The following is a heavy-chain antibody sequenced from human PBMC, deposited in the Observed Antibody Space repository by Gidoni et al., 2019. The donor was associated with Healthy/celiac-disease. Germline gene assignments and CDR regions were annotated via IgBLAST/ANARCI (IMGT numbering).Heavy chain of an antibody. Sequence: EVQLVESGGGLVKPGGSLRLSCAASGFTFSSYSMNWVRQAPGKGLGWFSYSSSSSSYIYYADSVKGRFTISRDNAKNSLYLQMNSLRAEDTAVYYCARSARDGSLFDYWGQGTLVTVSS. CDR1: GFTFSSYS. CDR2: SSSSSSYI. CDR3: ARSARDGSLFDY. V-gene: IGHV3-21*01. J-gene: IGHJ4*02. D-gene: IGHD2-15*01.